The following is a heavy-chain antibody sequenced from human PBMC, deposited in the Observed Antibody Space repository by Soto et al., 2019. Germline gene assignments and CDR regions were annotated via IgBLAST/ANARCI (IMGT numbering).Heavy chain of an antibody. D-gene: IGHD2-2*01. J-gene: IGHJ5*02. V-gene: IGHV5-10-1*01. CDR2: IDPRDSYT. CDR3: ARLYCSSSTCHSWFDP. Sequence: PEESLTISCTVFGDTFNIFWIMWVLQLPGRGLEWVGRIDPRDSYTSYSPSFQGHVTISAGKSISALYLQWGSLKASDTAMYYCARLYCSSSTCHSWFDPWGQGTVVTVSS. CDR1: GDTFNIFW.